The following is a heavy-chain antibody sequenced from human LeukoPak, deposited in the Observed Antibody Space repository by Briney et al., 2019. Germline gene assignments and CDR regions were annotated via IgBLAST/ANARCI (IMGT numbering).Heavy chain of an antibody. CDR2: INNDGSTT. CDR3: AIGGTYGSES. Sequence: GGSLRLSCAASGFTFANTWMHWVRQAPGKGLVWVSLINNDGSTTNYADSVKGRFTISRDNAKNTVYLQMNSLRAEDTAVYYCAIGGTYGSESWGQGTLVTVSS. V-gene: IGHV3-74*01. D-gene: IGHD3-10*01. CDR1: GFTFANTW. J-gene: IGHJ4*02.